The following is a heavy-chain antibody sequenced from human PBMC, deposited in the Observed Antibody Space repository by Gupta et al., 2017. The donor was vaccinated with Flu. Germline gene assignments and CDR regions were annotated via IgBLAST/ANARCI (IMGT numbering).Heavy chain of an antibody. J-gene: IGHJ6*03. CDR3: ARGSDGSGSFSYFYFYYMDV. V-gene: IGHV3-30-3*01. D-gene: IGHD3-10*01. CDR2: VSYDGNNK. Sequence: QVKLVESGGGVVQPGRSLRLSCATSGFIFNSYAMHWVRPAPGKRLEWVAAVSYDGNNKYYADSVKGRFTISRDNSKNTLYLQMNSLRAEDTAVYYCARGSDGSGSFSYFYFYYMDVWGKGTTVTVSS. CDR1: GFIFNSYA.